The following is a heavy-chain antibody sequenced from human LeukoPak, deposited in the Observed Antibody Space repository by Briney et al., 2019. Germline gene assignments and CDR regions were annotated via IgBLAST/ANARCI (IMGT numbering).Heavy chain of an antibody. Sequence: SETLSLTCAVYGGSFTGYYWSWIRQPPGKGLEWIGEINHSGSTNYNPSLKSRVTISVDTSKNQFSLKLSSVTAADTAVYYCARGDIVGVVAATRNWFDPWGQGTLVTVSS. V-gene: IGHV4-34*01. CDR1: GGSFTGYY. CDR2: INHSGST. CDR3: ARGDIVGVVAATRNWFDP. J-gene: IGHJ5*02. D-gene: IGHD2-15*01.